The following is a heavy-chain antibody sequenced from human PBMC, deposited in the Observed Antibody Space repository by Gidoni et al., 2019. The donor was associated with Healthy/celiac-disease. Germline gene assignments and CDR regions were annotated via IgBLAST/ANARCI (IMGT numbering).Heavy chain of an antibody. Sequence: EVQLVESGGGLVQPGRSLRLSCAASGFTFDDYAMHWVRQAPGKGLEWVSGISWNSGSIGYADSVKGRFTISRDNAKNSLYLQMNSLRAEDTALYYCAKDKGSGSYGYYFDYWGQGTLVTVSS. D-gene: IGHD1-26*01. J-gene: IGHJ4*02. CDR1: GFTFDDYA. CDR3: AKDKGSGSYGYYFDY. CDR2: ISWNSGSI. V-gene: IGHV3-9*01.